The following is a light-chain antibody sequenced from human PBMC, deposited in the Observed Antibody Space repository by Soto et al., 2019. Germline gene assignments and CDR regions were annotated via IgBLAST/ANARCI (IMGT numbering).Light chain of an antibody. CDR3: QQRSNWPLT. Sequence: EIVMTQSPATVSVSPGERATLSCRASQSVSSYLAWYQQKPGQAPRLLIYDASNRATGIPARFSGSGSGTDFTLTISSLEPEDFAVYYCQQRSNWPLTFGGGTKVDIK. CDR1: QSVSSY. CDR2: DAS. J-gene: IGKJ4*01. V-gene: IGKV3-11*01.